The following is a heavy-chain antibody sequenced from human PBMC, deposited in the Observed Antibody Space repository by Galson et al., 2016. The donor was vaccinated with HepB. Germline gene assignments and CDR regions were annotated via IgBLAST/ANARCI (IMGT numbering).Heavy chain of an antibody. Sequence: SLRLSCAASGFTFSSCAMSWVRQAPGKGLEWVSAIGGGGGSSYYADSVKGRFTISRDNSKNTLYLQMNSLRGDDTAVYYCARGYYNAMDVWGQGATVTVSS. J-gene: IGHJ6*02. CDR2: IGGGGGSS. CDR3: ARGYYNAMDV. V-gene: IGHV3-23*01. CDR1: GFTFSSCA.